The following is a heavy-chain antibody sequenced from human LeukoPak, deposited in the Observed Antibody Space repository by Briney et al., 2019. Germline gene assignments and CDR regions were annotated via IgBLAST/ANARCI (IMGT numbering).Heavy chain of an antibody. Sequence: GSLRLSCAASGFTFSSYWMHWVRQAPGKGLVWVSTVHGHNYYADSVKGRFTISRDDSRSTLYLQMDNLRVEDTAVYYCAKDQTGDGYNSIWGQGTLVTVSS. CDR3: AKDQTGDGYNSI. CDR2: VHGHN. D-gene: IGHD5-24*01. J-gene: IGHJ4*02. V-gene: IGHV3-23*01. CDR1: GFTFSSYW.